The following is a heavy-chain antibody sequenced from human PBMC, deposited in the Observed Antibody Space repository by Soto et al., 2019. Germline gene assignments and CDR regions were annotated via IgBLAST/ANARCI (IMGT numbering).Heavy chain of an antibody. D-gene: IGHD3-10*01. CDR3: AKLDTLGGYYYGSGSYAFDI. Sequence: PGGSLRLSCAASGFTFSSYAMSWVRQAPGKGLEWVSAISGSGGSTYYADSVKGRFTISRDNSKNTLYLQMNSLRAEDTAVYYCAKLDTLGGYYYGSGSYAFDIWGQGTMVTVSS. CDR1: GFTFSSYA. J-gene: IGHJ3*02. CDR2: ISGSGGST. V-gene: IGHV3-23*01.